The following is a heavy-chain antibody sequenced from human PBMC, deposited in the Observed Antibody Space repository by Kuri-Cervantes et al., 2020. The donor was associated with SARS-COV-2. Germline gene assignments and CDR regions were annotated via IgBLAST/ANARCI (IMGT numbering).Heavy chain of an antibody. V-gene: IGHV3-15*04. CDR3: TTTEGHYDFWSGPPSWYFDY. Sequence: GESLKISCAASGFTFSNAWMNWVRQAPGKGLEWVGRIESKTDGGTTDYAAPVKGRFTISRDDSKNTLYLQMNSLKTEDTAVYYCTTTEGHYDFWSGPPSWYFDYWGQGTLVTVSS. D-gene: IGHD3-3*01. CDR2: IESKTDGGTT. CDR1: GFTFSNAW. J-gene: IGHJ4*02.